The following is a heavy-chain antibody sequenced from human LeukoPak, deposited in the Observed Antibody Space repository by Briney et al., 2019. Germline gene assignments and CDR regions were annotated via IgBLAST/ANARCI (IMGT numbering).Heavy chain of an antibody. Sequence: GGSLRLSCAASGFPFSNYWMSWVRQAPGKGLEWVANIKQDGSEKYYVDSVKGRFTISRDNAKNSLYLQMNSLRAEDTAVYYCARPIVVVPASIYFQHWGQGTLVTVSS. J-gene: IGHJ1*01. CDR2: IKQDGSEK. CDR1: GFPFSNYW. CDR3: ARPIVVVPASIYFQH. D-gene: IGHD2-2*01. V-gene: IGHV3-7*01.